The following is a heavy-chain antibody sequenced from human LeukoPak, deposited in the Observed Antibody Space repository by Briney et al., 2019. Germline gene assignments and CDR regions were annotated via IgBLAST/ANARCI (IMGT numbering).Heavy chain of an antibody. CDR1: GYTFTGYY. CDR3: ARLVYQLYYMDV. J-gene: IGHJ6*03. V-gene: IGHV1-2*02. Sequence: ASVKVSCKASGYTFTGYYMHWVRQAPGQGLEWMGWINPNSGGTNYAQKFQGRVTTTRDTSISTAYMELSRLRSDDTAVYYCARLVYQLYYMDVWGKGTTVTVSS. D-gene: IGHD2-2*01. CDR2: INPNSGGT.